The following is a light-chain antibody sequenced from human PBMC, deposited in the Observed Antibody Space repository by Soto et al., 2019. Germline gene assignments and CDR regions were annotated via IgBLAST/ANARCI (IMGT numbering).Light chain of an antibody. CDR1: QGISSY. CDR3: QQFTNYPIT. V-gene: IGKV1-9*01. CDR2: TAS. Sequence: DIQLTQSPSFLSASVGDRVTITCRASQGISSYLAWYQQKPGKAPKLLIYTASTSQSGVPSRFSGSGSGTEFTLTISSLQPEDFATYYCQQFTNYPITFGQGTRLDIK. J-gene: IGKJ5*01.